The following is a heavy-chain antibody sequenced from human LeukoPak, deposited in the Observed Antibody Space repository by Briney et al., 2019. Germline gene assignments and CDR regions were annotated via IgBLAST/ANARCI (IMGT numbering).Heavy chain of an antibody. D-gene: IGHD3-10*02. CDR2: ISSSGSTI. Sequence: GGSLRLSCAASGFIFSSHGMNWVRQAPGKGPEWVSYISSSGSTIYYADSVKGRFTISRDNAKNSLYLQMNSLRAEDTAVYYCAELGITMIGGVWGKGTTVTISS. CDR3: AELGITMIGGV. V-gene: IGHV3-48*04. J-gene: IGHJ6*04. CDR1: GFIFSSHG.